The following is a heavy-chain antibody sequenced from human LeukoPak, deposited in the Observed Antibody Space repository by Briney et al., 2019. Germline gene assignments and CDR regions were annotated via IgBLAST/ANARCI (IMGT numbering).Heavy chain of an antibody. CDR2: IYYSGST. CDR1: GGSVSSGSYY. CDR3: ARSVGFGEFHYDY. Sequence: SETLSLTCTVSGGSVSSGSYYWSWIRQPPGKGLEWIGYIYYSGSTNYNPSLKSRVTISVDTSKNQFSLKLSSVTAADTAVYYCARSVGFGEFHYDYWGQGTLVTVSS. J-gene: IGHJ4*02. V-gene: IGHV4-61*01. D-gene: IGHD3-10*01.